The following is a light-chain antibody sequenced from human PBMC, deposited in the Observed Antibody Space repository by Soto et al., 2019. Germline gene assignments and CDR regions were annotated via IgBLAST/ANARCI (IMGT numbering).Light chain of an antibody. CDR2: EAS. CDR1: QSISSW. CDR3: QQYTNFPLT. V-gene: IGKV1-5*01. Sequence: DIQMTQSPSTLSASVGVRVTITCRASQSISSWLAWYQQKPGKAPKLLIHEASRLETGVPSRFSGSESGTEFTLTISGLHAEDSATYYCQQYTNFPLTFGGGTKV. J-gene: IGKJ4*01.